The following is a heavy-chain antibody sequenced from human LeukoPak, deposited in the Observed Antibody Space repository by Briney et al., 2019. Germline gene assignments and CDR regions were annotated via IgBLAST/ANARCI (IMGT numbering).Heavy chain of an antibody. CDR3: AREGYCSGTSCYNFNY. D-gene: IGHD2-2*02. Sequence: SETLSLTCAVYGGSFSGYYWSWIRQPPGKGLEWIGEINHSGSTNYNPSLKSRVTISLDTSKNQFSLNLSSVTAADTAVYHCAREGYCSGTSCYNFNYWGQGTLVTVSS. J-gene: IGHJ4*02. CDR2: INHSGST. CDR1: GGSFSGYY. V-gene: IGHV4-34*01.